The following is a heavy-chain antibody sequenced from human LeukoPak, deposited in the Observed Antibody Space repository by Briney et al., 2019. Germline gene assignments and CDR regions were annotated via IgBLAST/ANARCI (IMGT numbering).Heavy chain of an antibody. D-gene: IGHD3-3*01. Sequence: ASVKVSCKASGYTFTSCYMHWVRQAPGQGLEWMGIINPSGGSTSYAQKFQGRVTMTRDTSTSTVYMELSSLRSEDTAVYYCATSAKNDYDSWSGYSNWFDPWGQGTLVTASS. CDR1: GYTFTSCY. J-gene: IGHJ5*02. CDR2: INPSGGST. V-gene: IGHV1-46*01. CDR3: ATSAKNDYDSWSGYSNWFDP.